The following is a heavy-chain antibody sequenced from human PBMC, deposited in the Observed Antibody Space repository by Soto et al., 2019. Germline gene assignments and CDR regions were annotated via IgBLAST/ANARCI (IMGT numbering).Heavy chain of an antibody. CDR2: IIPILGIA. D-gene: IGHD5-12*01. Sequence: QVQLVQSGAEVKKPGSSVKVSCKASGGTFGSYTISWVRQAPGQGLEWMGRIIPILGIANYAQKFQGRVTITADKSTSTAYMELSSLRSEDTAVYYCARAVATYFYGMDVWGQGTTVTVSS. V-gene: IGHV1-69*02. J-gene: IGHJ6*02. CDR1: GGTFGSYT. CDR3: ARAVATYFYGMDV.